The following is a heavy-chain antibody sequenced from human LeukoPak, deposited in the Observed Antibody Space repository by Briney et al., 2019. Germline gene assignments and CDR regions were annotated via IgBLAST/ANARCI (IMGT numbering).Heavy chain of an antibody. V-gene: IGHV1-2*02. J-gene: IGHJ6*02. CDR1: GYTFTGYY. Sequence: ASVKVSCKASGYTFTGYYMHWVRQAPGQGLEWMGWINPNSGGTNYAQKFQGRVTMTRDTSISTAYMELSRLRSGDTAVYYCAMPSPYCSSTSCYAEWVGGYYYYYGMDVWGQGTTVTVSS. D-gene: IGHD2-2*01. CDR3: AMPSPYCSSTSCYAEWVGGYYYYYGMDV. CDR2: INPNSGGT.